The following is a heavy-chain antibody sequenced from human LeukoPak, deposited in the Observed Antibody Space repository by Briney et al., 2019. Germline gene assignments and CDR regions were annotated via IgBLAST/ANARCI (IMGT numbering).Heavy chain of an antibody. D-gene: IGHD3-10*01. CDR1: GGSIKDYY. V-gene: IGHV4-59*03. J-gene: IGHJ4*02. Sequence: SETLSLTCTVSGGSIKDYYWNWLRQPPGKGLEWIGFIYYRGTTNNNPSLKSRVTTSIDTSKKQFSLNLSSVTAADTAIYYCAGVFSGRRPFELWGQGILVTVSS. CDR2: IYYRGTT. CDR3: AGVFSGRRPFEL.